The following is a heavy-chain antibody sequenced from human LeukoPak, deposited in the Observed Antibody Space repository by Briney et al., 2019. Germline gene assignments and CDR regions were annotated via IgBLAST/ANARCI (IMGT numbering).Heavy chain of an antibody. J-gene: IGHJ4*02. CDR2: TYYRSKWYN. Sequence: SQTLSLTFAISGDSVSSNSAAWNWIRQSPSRGLEWLGSTYYRSKWYNDYAVSVKSRITINPDTSKNQFSLQLNSVTPEDTAVYYCARALKQQRQFDYWGQGTLVTVSS. V-gene: IGHV6-1*01. CDR1: GDSVSSNSAA. CDR3: ARALKQQRQFDY. D-gene: IGHD6-13*01.